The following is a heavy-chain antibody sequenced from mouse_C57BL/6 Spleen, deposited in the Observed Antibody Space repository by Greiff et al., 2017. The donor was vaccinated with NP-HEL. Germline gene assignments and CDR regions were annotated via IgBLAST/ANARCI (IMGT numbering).Heavy chain of an antibody. V-gene: IGHV6-3*01. J-gene: IGHJ1*03. D-gene: IGHD1-1*01. Sequence: DVMLVESGGGLVQPGGSMKLSCVASGFTFSNYWMNWVRQSPEKGLEWVAQIRLKSDNYATHYAESVKGRFTISRDDSKSSVYLQMNNLRAEDTGIYYCTGGYGSPHWYFDVWGTGTTVTVSS. CDR1: GFTFSNYW. CDR2: IRLKSDNYAT. CDR3: TGGYGSPHWYFDV.